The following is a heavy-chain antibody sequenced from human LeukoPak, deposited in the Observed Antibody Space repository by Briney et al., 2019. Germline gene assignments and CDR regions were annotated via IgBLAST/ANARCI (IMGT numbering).Heavy chain of an antibody. CDR2: FLYEGSNK. J-gene: IGHJ4*02. Sequence: GGSLRPSCAASGFTHSRYAMYWVRQDPGRGRGWVAIFLYEGSNKYYADSVKGRFTISRDNSKNTLYLQMKSLRAEDTAVYYCAKGVGATIGPFDYWGQGTLVTVSS. CDR3: AKGVGATIGPFDY. V-gene: IGHV3-30*18. D-gene: IGHD1-26*01. CDR1: GFTHSRYA.